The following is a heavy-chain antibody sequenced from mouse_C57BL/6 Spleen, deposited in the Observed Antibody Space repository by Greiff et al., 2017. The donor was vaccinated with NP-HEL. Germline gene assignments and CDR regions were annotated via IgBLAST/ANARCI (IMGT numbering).Heavy chain of an antibody. CDR3: ARLYYDYDVGYYAMDY. Sequence: QVQLQQPGAELVRPGTSVKLSCKASGYTFTSYWMHWVKQRPGQGLEWIGVIDPSDSYTNYNQKFKGKATLTVDTSSSTAYMQLSSLTSEDSAVYYCARLYYDYDVGYYAMDYWGQGTSVTVSS. V-gene: IGHV1-59*01. D-gene: IGHD2-4*01. J-gene: IGHJ4*01. CDR2: IDPSDSYT. CDR1: GYTFTSYW.